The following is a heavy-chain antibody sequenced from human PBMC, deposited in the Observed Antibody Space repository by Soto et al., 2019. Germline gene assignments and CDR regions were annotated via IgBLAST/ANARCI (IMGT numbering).Heavy chain of an antibody. CDR1: GYTFTSYG. D-gene: IGHD3-9*01. J-gene: IGHJ4*02. CDR2: ISAYNGNT. Sequence: ASVKVSCKASGYTFTSYGISWVRQAPGQGLEWMGWISAYNGNTNYAQKLQGRVTMTTDTSTSTAYMELRSLRSDDTAVYYCARNYYDILTGYYESLYFDYWGQGTLVTVPQ. CDR3: ARNYYDILTGYYESLYFDY. V-gene: IGHV1-18*01.